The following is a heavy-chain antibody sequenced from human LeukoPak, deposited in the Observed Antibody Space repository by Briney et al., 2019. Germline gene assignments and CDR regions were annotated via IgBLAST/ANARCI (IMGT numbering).Heavy chain of an antibody. CDR1: GGSFSGYY. Sequence: SETLSLTCAVYGGSFSGYYWSWIRQPPGKGLEWIGEINHSGSTNYNPSLKSRVTISVDTSKNQFSLKLSSVTAADTAVYYCASLVGATIIAFDIWGQGTMVTVSS. D-gene: IGHD1-26*01. CDR3: ASLVGATIIAFDI. CDR2: INHSGST. J-gene: IGHJ3*02. V-gene: IGHV4-34*01.